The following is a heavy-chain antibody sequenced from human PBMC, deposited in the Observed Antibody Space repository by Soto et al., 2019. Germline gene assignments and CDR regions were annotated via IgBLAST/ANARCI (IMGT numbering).Heavy chain of an antibody. CDR2: ISARGGSS. V-gene: IGHV3-23*01. D-gene: IGHD3-16*02. CDR1: GFSFSSYA. Sequence: EVQLLESGGGLVQPGGSLRLSCAASGFSFSSYAMVWVRQAPGKGLEWVSVISARGGSSYFADSVKGRFTISRDNSKNVLSLEMNSLRAEDKAIYFCAKGSIEYRASVDNWGQGTLVLVSS. J-gene: IGHJ4*02. CDR3: AKGSIEYRASVDN.